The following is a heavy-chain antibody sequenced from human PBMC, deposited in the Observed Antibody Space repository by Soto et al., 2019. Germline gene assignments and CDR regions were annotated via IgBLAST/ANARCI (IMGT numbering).Heavy chain of an antibody. Sequence: WGSLRLSCAASGFTFVSYAIHWFRHSPVKGREWVAVISYDGSNKYYADSVKGRFTISRDNSKNTLYLQMNSLRAEDTAVYYCASPEAYSSSSPFYYYGMDVWGQGTTVTVSS. CDR1: GFTFVSYA. CDR3: ASPEAYSSSSPFYYYGMDV. CDR2: ISYDGSNK. D-gene: IGHD6-6*01. V-gene: IGHV3-30-3*01. J-gene: IGHJ6*02.